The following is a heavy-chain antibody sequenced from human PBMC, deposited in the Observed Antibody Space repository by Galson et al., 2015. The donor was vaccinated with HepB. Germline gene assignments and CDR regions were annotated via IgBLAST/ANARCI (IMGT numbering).Heavy chain of an antibody. CDR2: IYYSGST. J-gene: IGHJ4*02. V-gene: IGHV4-61*01. CDR1: GGSISSASSPS. Sequence: SETLSLTCTVSGGSISSASSPSSAWSWIRQPPGKGQEWIGYIYYSGSTNYNPSLKSRVTISVDTSKNQFSLKLISVTAADTAVYYCARSLRGFNGYDLGYWGQGTLVTVSS. D-gene: IGHD5-12*01. CDR3: ARSLRGFNGYDLGY.